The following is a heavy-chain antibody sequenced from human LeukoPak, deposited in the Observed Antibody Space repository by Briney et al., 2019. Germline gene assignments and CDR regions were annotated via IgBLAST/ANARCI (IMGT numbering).Heavy chain of an antibody. CDR3: ARDESVTGPTTFHY. D-gene: IGHD1-1*01. J-gene: IGHJ4*02. Sequence: GGSLTLSCAASGFTFRSFWVHWVRQVPGKGLVWVSRINTVESNIIYPDSVKGRFTISRDNAKNTLYLQMNRLRADDTAIYSCARDESVTGPTTFHYWGRETLVTVYS. V-gene: IGHV3-74*01. CDR2: INTVESNI. CDR1: GFTFRSFW.